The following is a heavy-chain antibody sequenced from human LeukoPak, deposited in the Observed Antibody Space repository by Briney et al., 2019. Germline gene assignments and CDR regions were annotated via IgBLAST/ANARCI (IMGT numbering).Heavy chain of an antibody. J-gene: IGHJ4*02. CDR2: IYYSGST. CDR1: GGSISSSSYY. CDR3: ARRGLVVVPL. Sequence: SETLSLTCTVSGGSISSSSYYWGWIRQPPGKGLEWIGSIYYSGSTYYNPSLKSRVTISVDTSKNQFSLSLTSVTAADTAVYYCARRGLVVVPLWGQGTLVTVSS. V-gene: IGHV4-39*01. D-gene: IGHD2-21*01.